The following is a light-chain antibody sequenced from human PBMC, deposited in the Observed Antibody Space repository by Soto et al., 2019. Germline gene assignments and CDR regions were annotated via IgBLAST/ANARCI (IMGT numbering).Light chain of an antibody. CDR2: DVS. J-gene: IGLJ3*02. CDR1: SSDVGGYNY. Sequence: QSVLTQPASVSGSPGQSITISCNGTSSDVGGYNYVSWYQQHPGKAPKLMIYDVSNRPSGVSNRFSGSKSGNTASLTISGLQAEDEADYYCSSYTSSSTLGGEVFGGGTKVTVL. CDR3: SSYTSSSTLGGEV. V-gene: IGLV2-14*01.